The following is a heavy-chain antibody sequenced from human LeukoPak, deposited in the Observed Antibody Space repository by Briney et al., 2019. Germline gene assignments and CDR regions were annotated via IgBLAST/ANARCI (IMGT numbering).Heavy chain of an antibody. V-gene: IGHV4-38-2*02. CDR3: AREDGSSGYDDF. CDR2: INHLGSV. J-gene: IGHJ4*02. CDR1: GYSITSTSF. Sequence: KTSETLSLTCSVSGYSITSTSFWAWIRQTPGKGLEWIGSINHLGSVYYNPSLESRVTISVDTSKNHFSLNLKSVTAADTAVYYCAREDGSSGYDDFWGQGTLVTVSS. D-gene: IGHD5-12*01.